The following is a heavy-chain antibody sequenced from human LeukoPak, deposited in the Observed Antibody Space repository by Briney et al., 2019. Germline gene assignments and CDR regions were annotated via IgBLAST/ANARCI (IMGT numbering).Heavy chain of an antibody. Sequence: ASVKVSCKASGYTFTSYAVHWVRQAPGQRLEWMGWINAGNGNTKYSQKFQGRVTITRDTSASTAYMELSSLRSEDTAVYYCARDDYDILTGQYYFDYWGQGTLVTVSS. V-gene: IGHV1-3*01. D-gene: IGHD3-9*01. CDR3: ARDDYDILTGQYYFDY. CDR1: GYTFTSYA. CDR2: INAGNGNT. J-gene: IGHJ4*02.